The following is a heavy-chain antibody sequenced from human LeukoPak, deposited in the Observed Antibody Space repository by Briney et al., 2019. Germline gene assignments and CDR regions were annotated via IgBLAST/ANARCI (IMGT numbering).Heavy chain of an antibody. CDR1: GFTFSSYA. Sequence: GGSLRLSCAASGFTFSSYAMSWVRQAPGKGLEWVANIKQDGGEQYYVDSVKGRFTISRDNAKNSLYLQMNSLRVEDTAVYYCAREDHSNYNYWGQGTLVTVSS. CDR3: AREDHSNYNY. D-gene: IGHD4-11*01. CDR2: IKQDGGEQ. J-gene: IGHJ4*02. V-gene: IGHV3-7*01.